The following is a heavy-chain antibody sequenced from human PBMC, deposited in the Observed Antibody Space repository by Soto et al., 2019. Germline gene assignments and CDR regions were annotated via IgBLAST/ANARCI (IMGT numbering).Heavy chain of an antibody. Sequence: GGSLRLSCAASGFTFDDYAMHWVRQAPGKGLEWVSLISGDGGSTYYADSVKGRFTIYRDNSKNSLYLQMNSLKTEDTALYYYAKDTPPIAARHYYYGMDVWGQGTTVTVSS. J-gene: IGHJ6*02. CDR3: AKDTPPIAARHYYYGMDV. CDR2: ISGDGGST. V-gene: IGHV3-43*02. D-gene: IGHD6-6*01. CDR1: GFTFDDYA.